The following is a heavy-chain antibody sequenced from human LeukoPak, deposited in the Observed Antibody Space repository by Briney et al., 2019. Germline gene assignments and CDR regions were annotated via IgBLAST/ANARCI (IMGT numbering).Heavy chain of an antibody. CDR3: ARDGVGATSC. D-gene: IGHD1-26*01. Sequence: SETLSLTCTVSGGSISSGDYYWSWIRQPRGKGLEWIGYIYYSGSTYYNPSLKSRVTISVDTSKNQFSLKLSSVTAADTAVYYCARDGVGATSCWGQGTLVTVSS. CDR2: IYYSGST. J-gene: IGHJ4*02. V-gene: IGHV4-30-4*01. CDR1: GGSISSGDYY.